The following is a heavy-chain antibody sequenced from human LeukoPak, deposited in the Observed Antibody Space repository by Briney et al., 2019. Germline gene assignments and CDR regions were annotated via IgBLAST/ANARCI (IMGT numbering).Heavy chain of an antibody. Sequence: GGSLRLSCAASGFTFSSYGMHWVRQAPGKGLEWVAVISYDGSNKYYADSVKGRFTISRDNSKNTLYLQMNSLRAEDTAVYYCAKVGLLWFGELFGWFDPWGQGTLVTVSS. J-gene: IGHJ5*02. V-gene: IGHV3-30*18. CDR3: AKVGLLWFGELFGWFDP. CDR2: ISYDGSNK. D-gene: IGHD3-10*01. CDR1: GFTFSSYG.